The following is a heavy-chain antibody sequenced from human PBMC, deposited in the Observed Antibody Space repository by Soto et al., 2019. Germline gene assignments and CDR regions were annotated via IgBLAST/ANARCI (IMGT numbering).Heavy chain of an antibody. CDR3: ARARTSRVTTGYNWFDP. J-gene: IGHJ5*02. D-gene: IGHD4-4*01. CDR1: GFTFISYA. CDR2: ISYDGSNK. Sequence: WGSLRLSCAASGFTFISYAIHWFRQSAGKGREWVAVISYDGSNKYYADSVKGRFTVSRDNSKNTLYLQMNSLRAEDTAVYYCARARTSRVTTGYNWFDPWGQGTLVTVS. V-gene: IGHV3-30-3*01.